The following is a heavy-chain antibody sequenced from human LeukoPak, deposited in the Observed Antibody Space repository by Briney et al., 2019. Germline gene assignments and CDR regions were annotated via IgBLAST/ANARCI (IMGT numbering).Heavy chain of an antibody. CDR3: TTDIVVVPAASYYYYGMDV. CDR2: IWYDGSNK. V-gene: IGHV3-33*01. D-gene: IGHD2-2*01. Sequence: GGSLRLSCAASGFTFSSYGMHWVRQAPGKGLEWVAVIWYDGSNKYYADSVKGRCTISRDNSKNTLYLQMNSLKTEDTAVYYCTTDIVVVPAASYYYYGMDVWGQGTTVTVSS. CDR1: GFTFSSYG. J-gene: IGHJ6*02.